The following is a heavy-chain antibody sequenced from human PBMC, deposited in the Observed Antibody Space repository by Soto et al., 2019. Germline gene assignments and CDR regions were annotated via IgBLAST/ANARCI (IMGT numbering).Heavy chain of an antibody. CDR2: IIPIFGTA. V-gene: IGHV1-69*01. J-gene: IGHJ4*02. D-gene: IGHD5-12*01. Sequence: QVQLVQSGAEVKKPGSSVKVSCKASGGTFSSYAISWVRQAPGQGLEWMGGIIPIFGTANYAQKFQGRVKITADESTSTAYMELSSLKSEDTAVYYCASGVDSGEDRHAGIDYWGQGTLVTVSS. CDR1: GGTFSSYA. CDR3: ASGVDSGEDRHAGIDY.